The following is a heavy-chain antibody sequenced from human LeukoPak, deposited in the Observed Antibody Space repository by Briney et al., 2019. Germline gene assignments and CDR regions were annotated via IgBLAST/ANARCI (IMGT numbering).Heavy chain of an antibody. CDR1: DGSISNINYY. CDR3: ARGRRGDSGSSWYYYYYYGMDV. V-gene: IGHV4-39*01. CDR2: IYYSGST. Sequence: PSETLSLTCTVSDGSISNINYYWGWIRQPPGKGLEWIGSIYYSGSTYYNPSLKSRVTISVDTSKNQFSLKLSSVTAADTAVYYCARGRRGDSGSSWYYYYYYGMDVWGQGTTVTVSS. D-gene: IGHD6-13*01. J-gene: IGHJ6*02.